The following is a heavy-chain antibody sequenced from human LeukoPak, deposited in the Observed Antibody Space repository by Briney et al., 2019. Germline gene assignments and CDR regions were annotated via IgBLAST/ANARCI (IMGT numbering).Heavy chain of an antibody. CDR3: ASHPRGTTVTIGFFDY. Sequence: GGSLRLSCAGSGFTFSSHGMNWVRHAPGKGLEWISYIKSTGDITYHADSVKGRFTISRDNSKNTLYLQMNSLRAEDTAVYYCASHPRGTTVTIGFFDYWGQGTLVTVSS. D-gene: IGHD4-17*01. V-gene: IGHV3-23*01. J-gene: IGHJ4*02. CDR2: IKSTGDIT. CDR1: GFTFSSHG.